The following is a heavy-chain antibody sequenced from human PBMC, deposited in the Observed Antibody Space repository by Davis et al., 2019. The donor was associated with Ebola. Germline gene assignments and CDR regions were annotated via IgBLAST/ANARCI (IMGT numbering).Heavy chain of an antibody. V-gene: IGHV4-59*08. D-gene: IGHD3-10*01. CDR3: ARHRGASFDY. J-gene: IGHJ4*02. Sequence: MPSETLSLTCTVSGGSISSYYWSWIRQPPGKGLEWIGYIHYSGSTNYSPSLKSRVTIPLDTSKNQFSLKLNSVTAADTAIYYCARHRGASFDYWGQGTLVTVSS. CDR1: GGSISSYY. CDR2: IHYSGST.